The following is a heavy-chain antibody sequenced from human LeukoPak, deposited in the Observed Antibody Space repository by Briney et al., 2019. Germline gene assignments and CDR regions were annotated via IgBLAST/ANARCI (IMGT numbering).Heavy chain of an antibody. Sequence: ASVKVPCKASGYTFTSYGISWVRQAPGQGLEWMGWISAYNGNTNYAQKLQGRVTMTTDTSTSTAYMEVRSLRSDDTAVYYCARVTAAAYVPYYFDYWGQGTLVTVSA. CDR3: ARVTAAAYVPYYFDY. CDR2: ISAYNGNT. V-gene: IGHV1-18*01. CDR1: GYTFTSYG. J-gene: IGHJ4*02. D-gene: IGHD6-13*01.